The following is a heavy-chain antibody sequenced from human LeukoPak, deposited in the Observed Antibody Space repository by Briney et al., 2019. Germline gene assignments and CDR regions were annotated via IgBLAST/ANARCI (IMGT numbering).Heavy chain of an antibody. D-gene: IGHD6-13*01. CDR3: ARVKYSSSWDVPGYYYGMDV. CDR1: GFTFSSYW. CDR2: IKQDGSEK. V-gene: IGHV3-7*03. J-gene: IGHJ6*04. Sequence: PAGGSLRLSCAASGFTFSSYWMSWVRQAPGKGLEWVANIKQDGSEKYYVDSVKGRFTISRDNAKNSLYLQMNSLRAEDTAVYYCARVKYSSSWDVPGYYYGMDVWGKGTTVTVSS.